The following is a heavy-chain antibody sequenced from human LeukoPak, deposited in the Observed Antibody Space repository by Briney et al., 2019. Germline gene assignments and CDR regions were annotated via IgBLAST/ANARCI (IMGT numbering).Heavy chain of an antibody. Sequence: PGGSLRPSCAASGFTFSSYWMSWVRQAPGKGLEWVANIKQDGSEKYYVDSVKGRFTISRDNAKNSLYLQMNSLRAEDTAVYYCARELDDSWKDYWGQGTLVTVSS. CDR2: IKQDGSEK. CDR1: GFTFSSYW. J-gene: IGHJ4*02. D-gene: IGHD1-1*01. CDR3: ARELDDSWKDY. V-gene: IGHV3-7*01.